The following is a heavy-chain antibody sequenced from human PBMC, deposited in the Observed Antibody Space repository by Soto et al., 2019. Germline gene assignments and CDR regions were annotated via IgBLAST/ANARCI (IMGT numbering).Heavy chain of an antibody. V-gene: IGHV4-61*01. D-gene: IGHD3-16*01. CDR1: GGSVSGDKNY. CDR2: ISYSGAT. Sequence: QVQLQESGPGLVKPSETLSLTCSVSGGSVSGDKNYWSWIRQSPGKGLEWIGFISYSGATIYNPSLKSRLTISVDRSKNQFSLRLSSVTASDTALYYCETSPRFAFDFWGQGTTVIVSS. J-gene: IGHJ3*01. CDR3: ETSPRFAFDF.